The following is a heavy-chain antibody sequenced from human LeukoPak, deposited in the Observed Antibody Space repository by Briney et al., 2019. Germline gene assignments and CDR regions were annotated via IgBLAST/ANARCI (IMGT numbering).Heavy chain of an antibody. CDR2: DHYNGGT. Sequence: SETLSLTCTVSDASVINFYNWTWIRQPPGKGLEWIGYDHYNGGTNYNPSLKSRVTISIDTAKNHVSLKLSSVTAADTAVYYCASAPNYYYMAVWGKGTTVTVSS. CDR3: ASAPNYYYMAV. J-gene: IGHJ6*03. V-gene: IGHV4-59*02. CDR1: DASVINFY. D-gene: IGHD2-8*01.